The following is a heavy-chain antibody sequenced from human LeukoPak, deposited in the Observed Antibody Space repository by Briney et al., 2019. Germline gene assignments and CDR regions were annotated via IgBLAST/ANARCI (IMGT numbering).Heavy chain of an antibody. J-gene: IGHJ3*01. CDR1: AVSSTFYY. CDR3: ARWGGGSLRAYEL. V-gene: IGHV4-59*01. D-gene: IGHD2-15*01. CDR2: IHFSGRS. Sequence: KPSETLSHTCTVSAVSSTFYYWNWIRQPPGKGLEWIGYIHFSGRSLYNPSPKSGLPLSTDTSKNHITLDLNFVTAADTAVSYCARWGGGSLRAYELWARSPRASVSS.